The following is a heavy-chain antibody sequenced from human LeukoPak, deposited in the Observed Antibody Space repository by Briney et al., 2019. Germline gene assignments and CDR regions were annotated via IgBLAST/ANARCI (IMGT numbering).Heavy chain of an antibody. V-gene: IGHV3-23*01. CDR2: ISGSGGST. D-gene: IGHD3-3*01. CDR1: GFTFSSYA. J-gene: IGHJ3*02. CDR3: AKDTNYDFWSGDAFDI. Sequence: PGGSLRLSCAASGFTFSSYAMSWVRQAPGKGLEWVSAISGSGGSTYYADSVKGRFTISRDNSKNTLYLQMNSLRAEDTAVYYCAKDTNYDFWSGDAFDIWGQGTMVTVSS.